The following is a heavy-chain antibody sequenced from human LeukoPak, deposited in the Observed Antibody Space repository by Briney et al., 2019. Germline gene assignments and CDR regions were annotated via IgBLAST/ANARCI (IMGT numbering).Heavy chain of an antibody. Sequence: ASVKVSCESSRYTFTSHYVHWVRQAPGQGLEWMAIINPNGGSTNYARKFQGRVSLTRDTYTSTVYMELGSLTSEDTAVYYCARALGYSPNFDYWGQGTLLTVSS. CDR1: RYTFTSHY. CDR3: ARALGYSPNFDY. CDR2: INPNGGST. D-gene: IGHD3-22*01. J-gene: IGHJ4*02. V-gene: IGHV1-46*01.